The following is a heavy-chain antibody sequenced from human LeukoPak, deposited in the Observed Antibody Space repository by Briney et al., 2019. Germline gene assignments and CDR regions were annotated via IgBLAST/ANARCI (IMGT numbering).Heavy chain of an antibody. CDR3: ARTYYYGSGSLHYFDY. J-gene: IGHJ4*02. D-gene: IGHD3-10*01. V-gene: IGHV3-7*01. CDR2: IKQDGSEK. Sequence: GGSLRLSCAASGFTFSSYWMSWVRQAPGKGLEWVANIKQDGSEKYYVDSVKGRFTISRDNAKNSLYLQMNSLRAEDTAVYYCARTYYYGSGSLHYFDYWGQGTLVTVSS. CDR1: GFTFSSYW.